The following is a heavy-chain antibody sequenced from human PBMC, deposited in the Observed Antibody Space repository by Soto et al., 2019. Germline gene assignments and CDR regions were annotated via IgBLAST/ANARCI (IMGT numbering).Heavy chain of an antibody. J-gene: IGHJ5*02. Sequence: HVQLQESGPGLVKPSQTLSLTCTVSGGSISSGGYYWTWIRQNPGKGLEWIGYIYYSGSTYYNPSLRSRVTISVDTSNDQFSLKMRSVTAADTAVYYCARSVFPGGQGTVVLVSS. CDR1: GGSISSGGYY. CDR3: ARSVFP. V-gene: IGHV4-31*03. CDR2: IYYSGST.